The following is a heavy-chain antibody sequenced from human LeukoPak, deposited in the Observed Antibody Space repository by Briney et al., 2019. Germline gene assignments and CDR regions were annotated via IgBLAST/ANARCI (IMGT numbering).Heavy chain of an antibody. CDR2: IKQDGSEK. CDR1: GFTFSSYW. J-gene: IGHJ4*02. V-gene: IGHV3-7*05. D-gene: IGHD3-3*01. Sequence: GGSLRLSCAASGFTFSSYWMTWVRQAPGKGLEWVANIKQDGSEKYFVDSVKGRFTISRDNAKNSLYLQMNSLRAEDTAVYYCVRGGGNFDYWGQGTLVTVSS. CDR3: VRGGGNFDY.